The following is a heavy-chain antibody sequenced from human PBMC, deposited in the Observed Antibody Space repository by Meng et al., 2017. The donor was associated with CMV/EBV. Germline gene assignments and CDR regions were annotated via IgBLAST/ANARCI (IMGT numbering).Heavy chain of an antibody. J-gene: IGHJ6*02. CDR2: ISSSSSYI. CDR3: ARVQIPGLPQRDVVVPGYGMDV. V-gene: IGHV3-21*01. Sequence: GESLKISCAASGFTFSSYSMNWVRPAPGKGLEWVSSISSSSSYIYYADSVKGRFTISRDNAKNSLYLQMNSLRAEDTAVYYCARVQIPGLPQRDVVVPGYGMDVWGQGTTVTVSS. D-gene: IGHD2-2*01. CDR1: GFTFSSYS.